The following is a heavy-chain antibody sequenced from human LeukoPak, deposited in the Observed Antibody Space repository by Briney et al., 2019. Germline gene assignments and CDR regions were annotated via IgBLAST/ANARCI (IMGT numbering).Heavy chain of an antibody. D-gene: IGHD3-10*01. CDR3: ARDRGPRGTSFPDY. CDR2: INSDGSST. Sequence: PGGSLRLSCAASGFTFSSYWMHWVRQTPGKGLVWVSRINSDGSSTSYADSVKGRVTISRDNAKNTLYLQLNSLRAEDTAVYYCARDRGPRGTSFPDYWGQGTLVTVSS. J-gene: IGHJ4*02. CDR1: GFTFSSYW. V-gene: IGHV3-74*01.